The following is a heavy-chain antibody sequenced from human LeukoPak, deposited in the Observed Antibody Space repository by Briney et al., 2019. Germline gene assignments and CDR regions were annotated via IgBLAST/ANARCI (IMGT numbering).Heavy chain of an antibody. CDR3: ARQEKRLGEFNSPILDY. V-gene: IGHV6-1*01. CDR2: TYYRSKWYN. J-gene: IGHJ4*02. Sequence: SQTLSLTCAISGDSVSSNSAAWNWIRQSPSRGLEWLGRTYYRSKWYNDYAVSVKSRITINPDTSKNQFSLQLNSVTPEDTAAYYCARQEKRLGEFNSPILDYWGQGTLVTVSS. CDR1: GDSVSSNSAA. D-gene: IGHD3-16*01.